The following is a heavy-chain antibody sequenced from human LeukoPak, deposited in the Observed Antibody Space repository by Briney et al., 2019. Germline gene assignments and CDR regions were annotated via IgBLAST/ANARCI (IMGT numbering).Heavy chain of an antibody. CDR1: GFPVNNNY. CDR2: IFSVDNTGSA. D-gene: IGHD2-2*01. CDR3: ARELRGYCSTTSCPFGY. V-gene: IGHV3-66*02. Sequence: GGSLTFSCAASGFPVNNNYMSWVRQARGKGLEWVSVIFSVDNTGSAYYADSVKGRFSISRDHSKNTLYLQMNSLRAEDTAVYYCARELRGYCSTTSCPFGYWGQGTLVTVSS. J-gene: IGHJ4*02.